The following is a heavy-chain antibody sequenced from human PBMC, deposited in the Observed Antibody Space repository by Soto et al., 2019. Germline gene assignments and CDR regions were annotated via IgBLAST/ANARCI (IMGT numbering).Heavy chain of an antibody. CDR2: INHSGST. D-gene: IGHD2-8*02. J-gene: IGHJ4*02. CDR1: VGSFSGYY. Sequence: SKTLSLTCAVYVGSFSGYYWTWSRQPPGKGLEWIGQINHSGSTNYNPSLRSRVTISVDTSKNQFSLKLSSVTAADTAVYYCARGISMLVVVQTDAPDKYYFDSWGLGTLVTVSS. V-gene: IGHV4-34*01. CDR3: ARGISMLVVVQTDAPDKYYFDS.